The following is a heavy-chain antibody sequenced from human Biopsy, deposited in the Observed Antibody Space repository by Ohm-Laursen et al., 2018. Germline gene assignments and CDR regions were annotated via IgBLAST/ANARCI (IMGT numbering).Heavy chain of an antibody. CDR1: GGSIISYY. CDR3: ARTPRDSFWSGSYKRGLWFDP. J-gene: IGHJ5*02. V-gene: IGHV4-59*01. D-gene: IGHD3-3*01. CDR2: VYNGGIS. Sequence: TLSLTCSVSGGSIISYYWTWIRQPPGQGLEWIGHVYNGGISNYNPSLKSRVTISKDTSKNQFSLQVNCVTAADTAVYYCARTPRDSFWSGSYKRGLWFDPWGQGTLVIVSS.